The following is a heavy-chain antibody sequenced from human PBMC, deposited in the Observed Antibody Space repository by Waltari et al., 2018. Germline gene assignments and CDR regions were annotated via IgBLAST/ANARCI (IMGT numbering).Heavy chain of an antibody. CDR1: GGSIRSYY. CDR3: ARGLTQWLVGDWFDP. V-gene: IGHV4-59*01. Sequence: QVQLQESGPGLVKPSETLSLTCTVPGGSIRSYYWSWIRQPPGKGLEWIGYIYYSGSTNYNPSLKSRVTISVDTSKNQFSLKLSSVTAADTAVYYCARGLTQWLVGDWFDPWGQGTLVTVSS. J-gene: IGHJ5*02. D-gene: IGHD6-19*01. CDR2: IYYSGST.